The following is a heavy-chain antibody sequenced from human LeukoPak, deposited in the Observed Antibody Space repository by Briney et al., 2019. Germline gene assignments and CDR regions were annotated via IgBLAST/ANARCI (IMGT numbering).Heavy chain of an antibody. Sequence: GGSLRLSCAASGFTFSSYWMNWVRQVPGKGLVWVSRIASDGNNRDYADSVKGRFTISRDNAKNTLYLQMNSLRVEDSAVYYCARGRPHGNDYWGQGTLVTVSS. CDR1: GFTFSSYW. CDR3: ARGRPHGNDY. J-gene: IGHJ4*02. CDR2: IASDGNNR. V-gene: IGHV3-74*01. D-gene: IGHD4-23*01.